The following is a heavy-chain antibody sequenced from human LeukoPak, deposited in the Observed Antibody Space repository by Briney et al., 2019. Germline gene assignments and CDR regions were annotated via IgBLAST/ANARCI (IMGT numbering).Heavy chain of an antibody. D-gene: IGHD6-13*01. Sequence: SQTLSLTCAISGDSVSSSSAARNWIRQSPSRGLERLGRTYFRSKWYNGYAVSVKSRITINPETSKNQFSLQLNSVTPEDTAVYYCARGQAGYIDYWGPGTLVTVSS. CDR1: GDSVSSSSAA. V-gene: IGHV6-1*01. J-gene: IGHJ4*02. CDR2: TYFRSKWYN. CDR3: ARGQAGYIDY.